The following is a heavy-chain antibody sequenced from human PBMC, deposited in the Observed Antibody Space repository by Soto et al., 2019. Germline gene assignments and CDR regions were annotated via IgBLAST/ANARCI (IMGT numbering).Heavy chain of an antibody. Sequence: QITLKESGPTLVKPTQTLTLTCTFSGFSLDTSGVGVGWIRQPPGKTLEWLALIYWDDDKRYSPSLNSRLTLTKDTPKNQVVLRMTNVDPVDTATYYCAHIFDFDWVWAFEYWGQGALVTVSS. J-gene: IGHJ4*02. CDR3: AHIFDFDWVWAFEY. D-gene: IGHD3-9*01. CDR2: IYWDDDK. CDR1: GFSLDTSGVG. V-gene: IGHV2-5*02.